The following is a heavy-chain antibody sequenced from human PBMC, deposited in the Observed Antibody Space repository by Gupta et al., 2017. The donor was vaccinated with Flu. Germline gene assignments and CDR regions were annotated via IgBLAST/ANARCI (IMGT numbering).Heavy chain of an antibody. CDR3: SGSETGPSAPGRNDC. J-gene: IGHJ4*02. Sequence: RLVESGGGLVQPGGSLSLSRVVSGFHFQYHYMAGIRQTPGKGLELVGRIRNKANSYTTEYAASVKDRFTFTSEKSKSQLYLQRNSLKTEGTAVYYYSGSETGPSAPGRNDCWGQRTLVTVSS. CDR2: IRNKANSYTT. CDR1: GFHFQYHY. D-gene: IGHD6-13*01. V-gene: IGHV3-72*01.